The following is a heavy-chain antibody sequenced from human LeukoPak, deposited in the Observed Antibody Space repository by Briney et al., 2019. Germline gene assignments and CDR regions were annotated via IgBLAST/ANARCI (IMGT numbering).Heavy chain of an antibody. D-gene: IGHD6-13*01. J-gene: IGHJ1*01. V-gene: IGHV4-4*02. CDR1: GGSISSSNW. CDR3: ATIAAAGNFQH. CDR2: IYHSGST. Sequence: SETLSLTCAVSGGSISSSNWWSWVRQPPGKGPEWIGEIYHSGSTNYNPSLESRVTISVDRSKNQFSLKLSSVTAADTAVYYCATIAAAGNFQHWGQGTLVTVSS.